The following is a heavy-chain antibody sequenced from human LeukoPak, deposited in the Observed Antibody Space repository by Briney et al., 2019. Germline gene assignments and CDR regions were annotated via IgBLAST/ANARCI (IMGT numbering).Heavy chain of an antibody. CDR1: GFTFSSYS. CDR3: AREVVGATGSNWFDP. Sequence: PGGSLRLSCAASGFTFSSYSMNWVRQAPGEGLEWVSSISSSSAYIYYADSVKGRFTISRDNAKNTLYLQMNSLRAEDTAVYFCAREVVGATGSNWFDPWGQGTLVTVSS. D-gene: IGHD1-26*01. J-gene: IGHJ5*02. V-gene: IGHV3-21*01. CDR2: ISSSSAYI.